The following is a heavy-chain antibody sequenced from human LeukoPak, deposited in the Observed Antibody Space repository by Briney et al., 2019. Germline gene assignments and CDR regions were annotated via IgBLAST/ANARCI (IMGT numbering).Heavy chain of an antibody. CDR3: ARATSYSRFDP. Sequence: SETLSLTCAVYGGSFSGYYWSWIRQPPGKGLEWIGEINHSGSTNYNPSLKSRVTTSVDTSKNQFSLKLSSVTAADTAVYYCARATSYSRFDPWGQGTLVTVSS. CDR1: GGSFSGYY. D-gene: IGHD2-21*01. CDR2: INHSGST. V-gene: IGHV4-34*01. J-gene: IGHJ5*02.